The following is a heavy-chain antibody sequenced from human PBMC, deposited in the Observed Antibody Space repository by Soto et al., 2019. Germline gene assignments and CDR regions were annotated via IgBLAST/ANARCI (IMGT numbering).Heavy chain of an antibody. J-gene: IGHJ4*02. CDR3: VKDHWAILTGYSSPAS. V-gene: IGHV3-23*01. CDR2: ISGSGRNT. D-gene: IGHD3-9*01. Sequence: QPGGSLRLSCAASGFTFSSYAMSWVRQAPGKGLEWVSAISGSGRNTHYADSVKGRFTISRDNSKNTLYLQMNSLRAEDTAFYYCVKDHWAILTGYSSPASWGKGTLVTVSS. CDR1: GFTFSSYA.